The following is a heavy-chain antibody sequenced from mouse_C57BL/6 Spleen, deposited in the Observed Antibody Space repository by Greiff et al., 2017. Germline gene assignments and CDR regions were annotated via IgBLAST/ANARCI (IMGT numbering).Heavy chain of an antibody. D-gene: IGHD4-1*01. CDR1: GFTFSDYY. V-gene: IGHV5-16*01. Sequence: EVMLVESEGGLVQPGSSMKLSCTASGFTFSDYYMAWVRQVPEKGLEWVANINYDGSSTYYLDSLKSRFIISRDNAKNILYLQMSSLKSEDTATYYCARDELGRWVAYWGQGTLVTVSA. CDR2: INYDGSST. CDR3: ARDELGRWVAY. J-gene: IGHJ3*01.